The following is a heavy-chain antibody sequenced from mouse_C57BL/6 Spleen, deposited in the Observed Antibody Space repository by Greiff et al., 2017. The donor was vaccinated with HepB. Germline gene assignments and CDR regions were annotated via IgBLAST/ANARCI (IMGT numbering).Heavy chain of an antibody. V-gene: IGHV1-81*01. CDR3: AYITTVGADY. D-gene: IGHD1-1*01. Sequence: VQLQQSGAELARPGASVKLSCKASGYTFTSYGISWVKQRTGQGLEWIGEIYPRSGNTYYNEKFKGKATLTADKSSSTAYMELRSLTSEDSAVYFCAYITTVGADYWGQGTTLTVSS. CDR1: GYTFTSYG. J-gene: IGHJ2*01. CDR2: IYPRSGNT.